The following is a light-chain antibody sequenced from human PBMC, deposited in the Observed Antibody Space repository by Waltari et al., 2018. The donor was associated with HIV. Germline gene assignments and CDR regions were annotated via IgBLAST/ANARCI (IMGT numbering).Light chain of an antibody. CDR3: AAWDDSLSVVV. CDR1: SSTIGSNY. Sequence: QSVLNQPPSASGTPGQRVTIPCSGSSSTIGSNYVHCYQQLPGTAPKLLIYRNNQRPSGVPDRFSGSKSGTSASLAISGLRSEDEADYYCAAWDDSLSVVVFGGGTKLTVL. CDR2: RNN. J-gene: IGLJ2*01. V-gene: IGLV1-47*01.